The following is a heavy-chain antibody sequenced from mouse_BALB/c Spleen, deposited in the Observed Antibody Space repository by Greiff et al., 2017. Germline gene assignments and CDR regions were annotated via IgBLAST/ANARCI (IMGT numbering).Heavy chain of an antibody. Sequence: VQLMQSGAELVKPGASVKLSCTASGFNFKDSYMHWVKQTPEQGLEWIGRIDPANGNTKDDPKFQGKATITADTSSNTAYLQLSSLTSEDTAIYYYAGGHLIATVVTLDYWGQGTTLTVSS. CDR3: AGGHLIATVVTLDY. D-gene: IGHD1-1*01. V-gene: IGHV14-3*02. J-gene: IGHJ2*01. CDR2: IDPANGNT. CDR1: GFNFKDSY.